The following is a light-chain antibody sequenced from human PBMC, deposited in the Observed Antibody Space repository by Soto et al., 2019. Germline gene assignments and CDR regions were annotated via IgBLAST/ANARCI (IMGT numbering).Light chain of an antibody. V-gene: IGKV3-20*01. CDR1: QSVSSDY. CDR2: GAS. J-gene: IGKJ1*01. CDR3: QQYGSSQWT. Sequence: EIVLTQSPGTLSLSPGERATLSCRASQSVSSDYLAWYQQKPGQAPRLLIYGASSRATGIPDRFSGSGSGTDFTLTISRLEPEDCAVYYCQQYGSSQWTFGQGTKVEI.